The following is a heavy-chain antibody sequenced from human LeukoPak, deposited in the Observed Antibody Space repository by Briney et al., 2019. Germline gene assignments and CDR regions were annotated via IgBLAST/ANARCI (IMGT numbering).Heavy chain of an antibody. CDR1: GFSVSDYS. J-gene: IGHJ4*02. Sequence: PGGSLRLSCAASGFSVSDYSISWIRQSPGKGPEWISYVMSGRGSTNYADSVKGRFTISRDNAKNSVALQLDGLRADDMAVYFCTRERRGSYYAFESWGQGTLVTVSS. CDR3: TRERRGSYYAFES. D-gene: IGHD3-16*01. CDR2: VMSGRGST. V-gene: IGHV3-11*05.